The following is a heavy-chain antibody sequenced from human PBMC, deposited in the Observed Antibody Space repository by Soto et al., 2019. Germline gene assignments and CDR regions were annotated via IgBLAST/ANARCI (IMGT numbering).Heavy chain of an antibody. V-gene: IGHV4-4*07. CDR1: GGSISSYY. Sequence: NPSETLSLTCTVSGGSISSYYWSWIRQPAGKGLEWIGRIYTSGSTNYNPSLKSRVTMPVDTSKNQFSLKLSSVTAADTAVYYCARVGVTMVRGVITVWFDPWGQGTLVTVSS. J-gene: IGHJ5*02. CDR2: IYTSGST. D-gene: IGHD3-10*01. CDR3: ARVGVTMVRGVITVWFDP.